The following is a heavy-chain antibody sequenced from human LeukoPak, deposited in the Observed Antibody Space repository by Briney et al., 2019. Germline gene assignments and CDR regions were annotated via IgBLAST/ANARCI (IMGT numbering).Heavy chain of an antibody. V-gene: IGHV5-51*01. CDR3: ARFFGSGTYYQFDY. CDR1: GYSFTSYW. D-gene: IGHD3-10*01. J-gene: IGHJ4*02. Sequence: GESPKISCKGSGYSFTSYWIVWVRQMPGKGLECMGIIYPGDSDTRYSLSFQGQVTISADKSISTAYLQWSSLKASDTAMYYCARFFGSGTYYQFDYWGQGTLVTVSS. CDR2: IYPGDSDT.